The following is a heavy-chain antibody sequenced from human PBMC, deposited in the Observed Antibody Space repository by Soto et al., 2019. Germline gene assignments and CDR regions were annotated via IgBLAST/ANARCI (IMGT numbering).Heavy chain of an antibody. CDR2: INDSGST. D-gene: IGHD3-16*02. CDR3: ARAPYDNIWGSYRYIDF. V-gene: IGHV4-34*01. CDR1: GGSFSGYY. J-gene: IGHJ4*02. Sequence: SETLSLTCAVYGGSFSGYYHWTWIRQPPGKGLEWIGEINDSGSTDYNPSLESRVTISADTSKNHFSLKLRSVTAADTAVYYCARAPYDNIWGSYRYIDFWGQGDLVTVSS.